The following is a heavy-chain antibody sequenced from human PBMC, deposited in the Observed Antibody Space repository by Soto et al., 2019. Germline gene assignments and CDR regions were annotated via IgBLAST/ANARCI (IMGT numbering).Heavy chain of an antibody. Sequence: QVQLVQSGAEVKKPGSSVKVSCKASGGTFSSYTISWVRQAPGQGLEWMGRIIPILGIANYAQKFQGRVTMTADNPTSTASPELSSLRSEATAVYYCAREEYYYGSGAFFDYWGQGTLVTVSS. J-gene: IGHJ4*02. D-gene: IGHD3-10*01. CDR2: IIPILGIA. CDR1: GGTFSSYT. V-gene: IGHV1-69*08. CDR3: AREEYYYGSGAFFDY.